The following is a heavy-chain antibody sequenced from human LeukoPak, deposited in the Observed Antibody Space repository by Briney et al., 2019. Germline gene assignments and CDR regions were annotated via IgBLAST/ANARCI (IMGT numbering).Heavy chain of an antibody. D-gene: IGHD6-19*01. CDR2: INPNSGGT. V-gene: IGHV1-2*02. Sequence: ASVKVSCKASGYTFTGYYMHWVRQAPGQGLEWMGWINPNSGGTNYAQKFQGRVTMTRDTSISTAYMELSRLRSDDAAVYYCARVVAVAGPLHFDYWGQGTLVNVSS. J-gene: IGHJ4*02. CDR3: ARVVAVAGPLHFDY. CDR1: GYTFTGYY.